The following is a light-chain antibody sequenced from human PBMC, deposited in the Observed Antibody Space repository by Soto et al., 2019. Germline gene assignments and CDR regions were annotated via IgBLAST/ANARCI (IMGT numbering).Light chain of an antibody. J-gene: IGKJ1*01. CDR1: QSVRTN. V-gene: IGKV3-15*01. CDR2: AAS. Sequence: IGVTQSLATLSVSPGERVTLSCRASQSVRTNLAWYHQRPGQAPRLLIYAASARATGVPARFSGSGSGTDFTLTISCLQSEDFATYYCQQYYSYPRTFCQGTKVDIK. CDR3: QQYYSYPRT.